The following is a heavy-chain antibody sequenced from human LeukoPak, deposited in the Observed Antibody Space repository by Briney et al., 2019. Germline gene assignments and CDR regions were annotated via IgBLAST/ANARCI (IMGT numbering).Heavy chain of an antibody. Sequence: GASVKVSCKASGYTFTGYYMHWVRQAPGQGLEWMGWINPNSGGTNYAQKFQGRVTMTRDTSISTAYMELSRLRSDDTAVYYCARDARHNYYGSGSLDYWGQGTLVTASS. CDR1: GYTFTGYY. CDR3: ARDARHNYYGSGSLDY. V-gene: IGHV1-2*02. CDR2: INPNSGGT. J-gene: IGHJ4*02. D-gene: IGHD3-10*01.